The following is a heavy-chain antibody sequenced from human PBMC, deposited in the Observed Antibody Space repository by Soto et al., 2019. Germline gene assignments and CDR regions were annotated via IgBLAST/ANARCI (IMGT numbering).Heavy chain of an antibody. D-gene: IGHD2-21*02. J-gene: IGHJ6*02. CDR1: GYTFTSYG. CDR2: ISAYNGNT. V-gene: IGHV1-18*01. Sequence: ASVKVSCKASGYTFTSYGISWVRQAPGQGLEWMGWISAYNGNTNYAQKLQGRVTMTTDTSTSTAYMELRSLRSDDTTVYYCARVAAVTANYYYGMDVWGQGTTVTVSS. CDR3: ARVAAVTANYYYGMDV.